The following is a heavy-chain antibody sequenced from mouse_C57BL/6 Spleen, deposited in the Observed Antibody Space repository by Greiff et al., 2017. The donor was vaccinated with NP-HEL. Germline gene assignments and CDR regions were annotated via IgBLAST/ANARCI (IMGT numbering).Heavy chain of an antibody. CDR1: GYTFTDYN. D-gene: IGHD2-4*01. CDR2: INPNNGGT. Sequence: EVKLMESGPELVKPGASVKIPCKASGYTFTDYNMDWVKQSHGKSLEWIGDINPNNGGTIYNQKFKGKATLTVDKSSSTAYMELRSLTSEDTAVYYCARDDSLFAYWGQGTLVTVSA. V-gene: IGHV1-18*01. J-gene: IGHJ3*01. CDR3: ARDDSLFAY.